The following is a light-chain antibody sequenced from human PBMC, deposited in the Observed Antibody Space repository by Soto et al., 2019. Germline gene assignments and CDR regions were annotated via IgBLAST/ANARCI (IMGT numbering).Light chain of an antibody. CDR3: SSYAVTNIFV. V-gene: IGLV2-8*01. Sequence: QSALTQPPSASGSPGQSVTISCSGTSSDVGGFSYVSWYQQHPGRAPKVLIYEVNKRPSGVPDRFSGSKSGSTASLTVSGLQAEDEAEYYCSSYAVTNIFVFGTGTKLTVL. CDR1: SSDVGGFSY. J-gene: IGLJ1*01. CDR2: EVN.